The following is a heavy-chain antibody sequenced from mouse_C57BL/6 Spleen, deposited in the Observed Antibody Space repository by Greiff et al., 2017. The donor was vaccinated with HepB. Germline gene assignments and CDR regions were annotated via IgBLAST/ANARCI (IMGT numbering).Heavy chain of an antibody. D-gene: IGHD2-1*01. CDR3: ARSGNSYYYAMDY. V-gene: IGHV1-69*01. Sequence: VKLQQPGAELVMPGASVKLSCKASGYTFTSYWMHWVKQRPGQGLEWIGELAPSDSYTNYNQKFKGKSTVTVDKSSSTAYMQLSSLTSEDSAVYDCARSGNSYYYAMDYWGQGTSVTVSS. J-gene: IGHJ4*01. CDR1: GYTFTSYW. CDR2: LAPSDSYT.